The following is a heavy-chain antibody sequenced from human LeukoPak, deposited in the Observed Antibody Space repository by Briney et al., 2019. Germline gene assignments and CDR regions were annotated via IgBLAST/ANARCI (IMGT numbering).Heavy chain of an antibody. CDR3: AREIGEFDY. Sequence: GGSLRLSCAASGFTFSSYAMSWVRQAQGKGLEWVSSISDSGGSTYYADSVKGRFTISRDNSKNTLYLQMNSLRAEDTAIYYCAREIGEFDYWGQGTLVTASS. D-gene: IGHD2/OR15-2a*01. CDR1: GFTFSSYA. CDR2: ISDSGGST. V-gene: IGHV3-23*01. J-gene: IGHJ4*02.